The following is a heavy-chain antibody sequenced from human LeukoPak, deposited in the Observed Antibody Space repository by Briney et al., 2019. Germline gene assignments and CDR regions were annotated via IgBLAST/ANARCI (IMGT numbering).Heavy chain of an antibody. J-gene: IGHJ4*02. V-gene: IGHV4-39*07. Sequence: SETLSLTCTVSGGSISSSSYYWGWIRQPPGKGLEWIGSIYYSGSTYYNPSLKSRVTISVDTSKNQFSLKLSSVTAADTAVYYCARTYYDILTGYPAGFDYWGQGTLVTVSS. CDR2: IYYSGST. D-gene: IGHD3-9*01. CDR3: ARTYYDILTGYPAGFDY. CDR1: GGSISSSSYY.